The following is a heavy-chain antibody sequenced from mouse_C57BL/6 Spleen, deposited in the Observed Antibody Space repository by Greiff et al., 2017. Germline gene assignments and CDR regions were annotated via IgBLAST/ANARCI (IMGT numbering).Heavy chain of an antibody. CDR1: GYTFTSYW. D-gene: IGHD2-4*01. CDR2: IDPSDSYT. J-gene: IGHJ2*01. Sequence: QVQLQQPGAELVRPGTSVKLSCKASGYTFTSYWMHWVKQRPGQGLEWIGVIDPSDSYTNYNQKFKGKATLTVDTSSSTAYMQLSSLTSEDSAVYYCARQIYYDYDGYFDDWGQGTTLTVSS. CDR3: ARQIYYDYDGYFDD. V-gene: IGHV1-59*01.